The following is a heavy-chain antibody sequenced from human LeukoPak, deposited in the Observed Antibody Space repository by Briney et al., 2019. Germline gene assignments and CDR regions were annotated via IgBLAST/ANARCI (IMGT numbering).Heavy chain of an antibody. CDR1: GYAFTTYW. Sequence: GESLKISCKGSGYAFTTYWIGWVRQMPGKGREWMGIIYPGDSDPRYSPSFQGQVTISADTSISTAYLQWSSLKASDSAMYYCVRHGMGSSWFGFDYWGQGTLVTVSS. D-gene: IGHD6-13*01. J-gene: IGHJ4*02. V-gene: IGHV5-51*01. CDR3: VRHGMGSSWFGFDY. CDR2: IYPGDSDP.